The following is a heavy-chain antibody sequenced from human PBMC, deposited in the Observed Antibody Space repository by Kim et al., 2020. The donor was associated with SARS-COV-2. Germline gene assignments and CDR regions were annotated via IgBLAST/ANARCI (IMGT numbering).Heavy chain of an antibody. CDR3: ARARGDYVWGILIYNLDY. CDR2: INHSGST. Sequence: SETLSLTCAVYGGSFSGYYWSWIRQPPGKGLEWIGEINHSGSTKYNPSLKSRVTISVDTSKNQFSLKLSSVTAADTAVYYCARARGDYVWGILIYNLDYWGQGTLVTVSS. D-gene: IGHD3-16*01. V-gene: IGHV4-34*01. CDR1: GGSFSGYY. J-gene: IGHJ4*02.